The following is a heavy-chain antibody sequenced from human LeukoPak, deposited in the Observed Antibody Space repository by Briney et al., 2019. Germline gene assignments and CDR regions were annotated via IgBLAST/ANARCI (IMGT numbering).Heavy chain of an antibody. CDR1: GYTFTGYY. CDR3: ARSGSYYRMFDY. Sequence: ASVKVSRKASGYTFTGYYMHWVRQAPGQGLEWMGWINPNSGGTNYAQKFQGRVTMTRDTSISTAYMELSRLRSDDTAVYYCARSGSYYRMFDYWGQGTLVTVSS. CDR2: INPNSGGT. J-gene: IGHJ4*02. V-gene: IGHV1-2*02. D-gene: IGHD1-26*01.